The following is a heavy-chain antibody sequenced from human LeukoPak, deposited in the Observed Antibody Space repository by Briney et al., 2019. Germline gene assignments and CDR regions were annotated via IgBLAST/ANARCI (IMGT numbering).Heavy chain of an antibody. Sequence: GSLRLSCAASGFTFSSYWMTWVRQAPGKGLEWVANIKLDGGEKYYVDSVKGRFTISRDNAKNSLYLQMNNLRAEDTAVYYCAREARYCGGDCYFDYWGQGTLVTVSS. CDR2: IKLDGGEK. CDR3: AREARYCGGDCYFDY. J-gene: IGHJ4*02. CDR1: GFTFSSYW. D-gene: IGHD2-21*02. V-gene: IGHV3-7*01.